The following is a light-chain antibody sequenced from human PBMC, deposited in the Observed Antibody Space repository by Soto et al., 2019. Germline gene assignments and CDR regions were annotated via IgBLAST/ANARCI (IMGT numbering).Light chain of an antibody. CDR3: QQSYNTPVT. V-gene: IGKV1-39*01. CDR2: AAS. CDR1: QSISSY. Sequence: QMTHKKDSLSASVEDRVPITCRASQSISSYLNWYQQKPGKAPKLLIYAASSLQSGVPSRFSGSGSGTDFTLTITSLRPEDFATYWCQQSYNTPVTFGQRRLLEV. J-gene: IGKJ5*01.